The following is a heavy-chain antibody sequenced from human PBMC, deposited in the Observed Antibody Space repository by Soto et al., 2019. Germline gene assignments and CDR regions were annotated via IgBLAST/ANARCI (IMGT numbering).Heavy chain of an antibody. Sequence: GGSLRLSCAASGFTFSSYAMHWVSQAPGKGLEWVAVISYDGSNKYYADSVKGRFTISRDNSKNTLYLQMNSLRAEDTAVYYCARTGDTIFGVVITYFDYWGQGTLVTVSS. J-gene: IGHJ4*02. CDR3: ARTGDTIFGVVITYFDY. CDR1: GFTFSSYA. D-gene: IGHD3-3*01. V-gene: IGHV3-30-3*01. CDR2: ISYDGSNK.